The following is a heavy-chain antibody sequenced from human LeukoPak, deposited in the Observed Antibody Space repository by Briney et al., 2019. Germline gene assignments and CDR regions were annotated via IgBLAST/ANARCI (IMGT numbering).Heavy chain of an antibody. Sequence: SVKVSCEASGYTFTSYAMNWVRQAPGQGLEWMGGIIPIFGTANYAQKFQGRVTITADKSTSTAYMELSSLRSEDMAVYYCARASPTGDYESNYYYMDVWGKGTTVTVSS. CDR3: ARASPTGDYESNYYYMDV. CDR1: GYTFTSYA. CDR2: IIPIFGTA. V-gene: IGHV1-69*06. J-gene: IGHJ6*03. D-gene: IGHD4-17*01.